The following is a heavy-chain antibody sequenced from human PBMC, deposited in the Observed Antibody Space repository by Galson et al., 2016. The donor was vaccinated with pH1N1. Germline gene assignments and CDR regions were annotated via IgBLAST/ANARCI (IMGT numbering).Heavy chain of an antibody. V-gene: IGHV1-18*01. Sequence: SVKVSCKASGFTFSNYGFSWVRQAPGQGLGWMAWISAFNGDTKYAHKVQDRLTVTKDSSTNTAYMELRSLRYDDTALYFCARQSIAARPVFFDFWGRGTQVTVSS. CDR3: ARQSIAARPVFFDF. CDR1: GFTFSNYG. J-gene: IGHJ4*01. CDR2: ISAFNGDT. D-gene: IGHD6-6*01.